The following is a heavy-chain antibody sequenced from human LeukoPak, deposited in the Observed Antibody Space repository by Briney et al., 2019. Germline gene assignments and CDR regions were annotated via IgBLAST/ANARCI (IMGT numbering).Heavy chain of an antibody. D-gene: IGHD4-23*01. CDR3: ARYVGGGNSGGFDY. J-gene: IGHJ4*02. Sequence: SETLSLTCTVSGGSMRSYYWSWIRQPPGKGLELIGYVYYSGTDNYNPSLDSRVTILVHTSKNQFSLNLSSVTAADTAVYYCARYVGGGNSGGFDYWGQGTLVIVSS. CDR1: GGSMRSYY. V-gene: IGHV4-59*08. CDR2: VYYSGTD.